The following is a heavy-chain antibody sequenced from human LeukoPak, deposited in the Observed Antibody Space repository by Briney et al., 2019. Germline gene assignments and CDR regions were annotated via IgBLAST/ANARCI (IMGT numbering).Heavy chain of an antibody. V-gene: IGHV3-23*01. Sequence: PGGSLRLSCVASGFIFSSYSMSWVRQGPGKGLEWVGTISGGGDGPYYTDSVQGRFTISRDNSKNTLYLQMDSLRAEDTALYYCAKLRAPPADYYDYWGQGALVTVSS. CDR2: ISGGGDGP. J-gene: IGHJ4*02. CDR1: GFIFSSYS. D-gene: IGHD6-6*01. CDR3: AKLRAPPADYYDY.